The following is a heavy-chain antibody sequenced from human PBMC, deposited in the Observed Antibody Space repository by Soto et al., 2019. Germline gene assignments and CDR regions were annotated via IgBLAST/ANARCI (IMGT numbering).Heavy chain of an antibody. D-gene: IGHD1-1*01. CDR1: GFTFSSYT. J-gene: IGHJ6*02. Sequence: QVQLVESGGGVVQPGRSLRLSCAASGFTFSSYTMHWVRQAPGKGLEWVAVISYDGSNKYYADSVKGRFTISRDNSKNTLYLQMNSLRAEDTAVYYCAREWTQEEQYYYYYSGMDVWGQGTTVTVSS. CDR2: ISYDGSNK. V-gene: IGHV3-30-3*01. CDR3: AREWTQEEQYYYYYSGMDV.